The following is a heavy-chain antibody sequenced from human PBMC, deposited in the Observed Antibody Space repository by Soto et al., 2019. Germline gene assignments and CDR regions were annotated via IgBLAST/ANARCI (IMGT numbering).Heavy chain of an antibody. CDR1: GFTFTTYW. Sequence: DVQLVESGGGLVQSGGSLRLSCAASGFTFTTYWMHWVRQAPGKGLVWVSRINPEETTATYADSVEGRFTISRDNAKNTLYLEMNSLSAEDTAVYYCTGETFGARDYWGQGTLVTVSS. J-gene: IGHJ4*02. CDR2: INPEETTA. CDR3: TGETFGARDY. D-gene: IGHD3-10*01. V-gene: IGHV3-74*01.